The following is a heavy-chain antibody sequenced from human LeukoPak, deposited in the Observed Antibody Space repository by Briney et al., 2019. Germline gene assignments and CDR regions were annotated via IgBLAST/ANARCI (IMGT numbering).Heavy chain of an antibody. CDR3: AKDRAGYSGARGFDC. D-gene: IGHD5-12*01. CDR1: GFTFSTYA. V-gene: IGHV3-23*01. J-gene: IGHJ4*02. Sequence: AGGSLRLSCAASGFTFSTYAMSWVRQAPGKGLDWVSGISASSDSTYYADSVKGRFIISRDNSKNTLYLQMNSLGAADTAVYYCAKDRAGYSGARGFDCWGQGTLVTVSS. CDR2: ISASSDST.